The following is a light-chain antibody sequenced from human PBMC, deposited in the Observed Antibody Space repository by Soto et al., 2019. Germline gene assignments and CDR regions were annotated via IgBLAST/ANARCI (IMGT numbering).Light chain of an antibody. J-gene: IGKJ2*01. CDR1: QSVSSRY. V-gene: IGKV3-20*01. Sequence: EIVLTQSPGTLSLSPGERATLSCRASQSVSSRYLAWYQQKPGQAPRLLMYGASSRATGIPDRFSGSGSGTSVTLTISRLEPEDFAVYYCQQYGSSPPYTFGQGTKLEIK. CDR3: QQYGSSPPYT. CDR2: GAS.